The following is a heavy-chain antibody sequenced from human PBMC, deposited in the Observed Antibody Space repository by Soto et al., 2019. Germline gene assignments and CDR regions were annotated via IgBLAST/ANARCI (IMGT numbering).Heavy chain of an antibody. Sequence: GGSLRLSCAASGFTFSSYAMSWVRQAPGKGLEWVSAISGSGGSTYYADSVKGRFTISRVNSKNTLYLHMNSLRAEDPAVYYCAKDRGGIVGATVDAFDIWGQGTMVTISS. CDR1: GFTFSSYA. CDR2: ISGSGGST. V-gene: IGHV3-23*01. CDR3: AKDRGGIVGATVDAFDI. J-gene: IGHJ3*02. D-gene: IGHD1-26*01.